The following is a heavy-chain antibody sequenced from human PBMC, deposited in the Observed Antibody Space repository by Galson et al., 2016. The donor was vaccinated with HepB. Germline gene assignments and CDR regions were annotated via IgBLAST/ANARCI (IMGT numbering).Heavy chain of an antibody. V-gene: IGHV3-30*18. J-gene: IGHJ4*02. CDR1: GFIFSNYG. CDR3: AKDLKYCSQGSFYLPPENYFDY. D-gene: IGHD2-15*01. CDR2: ISYDGSNM. Sequence: SLGLSCAASGFIFSNYGMHWVRQAPGKGLEWVAIISYDGSNMYYADSVKGRFTMSRDNSKKTVYLQMDSLRPEDTATYYCAKDLKYCSQGSFYLPPENYFDYWGPGTLVTVSS.